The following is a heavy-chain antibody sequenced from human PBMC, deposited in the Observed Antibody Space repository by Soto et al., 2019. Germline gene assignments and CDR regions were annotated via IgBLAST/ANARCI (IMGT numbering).Heavy chain of an antibody. D-gene: IGHD3-16*01. J-gene: IGHJ6*02. CDR3: AQCLLGVNYYYGMGV. CDR1: GGTFSSYA. Sequence: QVQLVQSGAEVKKPGSSVKVSCKASGGTFSSYAISWVRQAPGQGLEWMGGILPIFGTADYAQKFQGRVTIAADESTSTAYRELSSLRSEDTAVYYCAQCLLGVNYYYGMGVWGQGTTVTVSS. CDR2: ILPIFGTA. V-gene: IGHV1-69*12.